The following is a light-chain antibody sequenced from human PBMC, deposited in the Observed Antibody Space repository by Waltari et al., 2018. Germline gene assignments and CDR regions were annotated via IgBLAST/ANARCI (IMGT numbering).Light chain of an antibody. V-gene: IGLV4-69*02. Sequence: QLVLTQSPSASASLGASVNLTCSLSSGPSNYVIPWHQQQPEQGPRYLMKVKSDGSHSKGDGIPDRFSGSSSGAERHLTISSLQSEDEADYYCHTWGTGGDWVFGGGTKLTVL. CDR3: HTWGTGGDWV. J-gene: IGLJ3*02. CDR2: VKSDGSH. CDR1: SGPSNYV.